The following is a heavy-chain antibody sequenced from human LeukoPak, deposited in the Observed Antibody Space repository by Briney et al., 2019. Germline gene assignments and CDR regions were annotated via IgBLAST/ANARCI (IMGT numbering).Heavy chain of an antibody. J-gene: IGHJ4*02. CDR1: GYSFTSYW. D-gene: IGHD3-9*01. Sequence: GESLKISCKASGYSFTSYWISWVRQLPGKGLEWMGRIDPSDSYTNYSPSFQGHVTISAGKSISTAYLQWSSLKASDTAMYYCARRGYDILTGYSPGQYYFDYWGQGTLVTVSS. V-gene: IGHV5-10-1*01. CDR2: IDPSDSYT. CDR3: ARRGYDILTGYSPGQYYFDY.